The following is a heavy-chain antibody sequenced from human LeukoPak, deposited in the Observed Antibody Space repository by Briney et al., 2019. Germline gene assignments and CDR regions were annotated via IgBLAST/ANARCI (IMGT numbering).Heavy chain of an antibody. V-gene: IGHV3-21*04. CDR3: AKEEGDTYASWYMGA. D-gene: IGHD3-10*01. CDR2: ISSGSKYI. Sequence: GGSLRLSCAASGFTFSSYSMNWVRQAPGKGLEWVSSISSGSKYISNAHSVKGRFTISRDNAKNSLYLQMNSLRAEDTATYHCAKEEGDTYASWYMGAWGKGTTVTVSS. J-gene: IGHJ6*03. CDR1: GFTFSSYS.